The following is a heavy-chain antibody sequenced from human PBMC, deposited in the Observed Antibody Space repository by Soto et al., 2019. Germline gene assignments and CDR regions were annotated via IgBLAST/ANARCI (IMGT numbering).Heavy chain of an antibody. CDR3: ARGRFLEWPYPRYYYYYYMDV. J-gene: IGHJ6*03. D-gene: IGHD3-3*01. CDR2: ISGSGGST. Sequence: GGSLRLSCAASGFTFSSYAMSWVRQAPGKGLEWVSAISGSGGSTYYADSVKGRFTISRDNSKNTLYLQMNSLRAEDTAVYYCARGRFLEWPYPRYYYYYYMDVWGKGTTVTAP. V-gene: IGHV3-23*01. CDR1: GFTFSSYA.